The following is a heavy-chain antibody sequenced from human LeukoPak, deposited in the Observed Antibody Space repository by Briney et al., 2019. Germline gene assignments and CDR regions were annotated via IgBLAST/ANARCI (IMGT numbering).Heavy chain of an antibody. Sequence: ASVKVSCKASGYTFTSYYMHWVRQAPGQGLEWMGWMNPNSGNTGYAQKFQGRVTMTRNTSISTAYMELSSLRSEDTAVYYCASRIFYDFWSGYYMGGELDYWGQGILVTVSS. J-gene: IGHJ4*02. CDR1: GYTFTSYY. CDR2: MNPNSGNT. D-gene: IGHD3-3*01. V-gene: IGHV1-8*02. CDR3: ASRIFYDFWSGYYMGGELDY.